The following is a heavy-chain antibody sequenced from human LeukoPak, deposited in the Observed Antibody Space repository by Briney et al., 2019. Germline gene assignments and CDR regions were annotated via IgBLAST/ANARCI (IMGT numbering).Heavy chain of an antibody. CDR1: GFTVSSNY. CDR3: AKDRYSTSSTFTINPFDY. CDR2: VRSDGGSE. Sequence: PGGSLRLSCAASGFTVSSNYLSWVRQAPGKGLEWVAFVRSDGGSEYYADSVKGRFSISRDNSKRTVDLQMNSLRLEDTAIYYCAKDRYSTSSTFTINPFDYWGQGILVTVSS. J-gene: IGHJ4*02. V-gene: IGHV3-30*02. D-gene: IGHD2-2*01.